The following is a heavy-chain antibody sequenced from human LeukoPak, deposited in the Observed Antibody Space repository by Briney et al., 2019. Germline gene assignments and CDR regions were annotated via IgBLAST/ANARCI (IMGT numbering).Heavy chain of an antibody. J-gene: IGHJ3*02. CDR3: AGEDNSSGYRPFDI. Sequence: ASVKVSCKASGYTFTSYYMHWVRQAPGQGLEWMGIINPSGGGTNYAQKFQGRVTMTRDMSMSTAYMELSRLRSDDTAVYYCAGEDNSSGYRPFDIWGQGTMVTVPS. CDR2: INPSGGGT. V-gene: IGHV1-2*02. CDR1: GYTFTSYY. D-gene: IGHD3-22*01.